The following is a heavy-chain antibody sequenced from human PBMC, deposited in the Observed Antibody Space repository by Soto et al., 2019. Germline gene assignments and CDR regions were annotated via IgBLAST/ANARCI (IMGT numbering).Heavy chain of an antibody. CDR1: GYSFPSYW. J-gene: IGHJ4*02. Sequence: GESLKISCKGSGYSFPSYWIGWVRQMPGKGLEWVGIIYPGHSDVRYGPSFQGQVIISADTSTNTAYLQWGSLKASDTAMYYCATTPYNSDFYMYFWGPGTLVTVSS. CDR2: IYPGHSDV. CDR3: ATTPYNSDFYMYF. V-gene: IGHV5-51*01. D-gene: IGHD1-1*01.